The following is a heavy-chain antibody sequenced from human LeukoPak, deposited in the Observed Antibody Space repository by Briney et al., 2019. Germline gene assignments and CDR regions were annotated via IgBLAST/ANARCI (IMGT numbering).Heavy chain of an antibody. J-gene: IGHJ6*03. Sequence: SETLSLTCTVSGGSISSYYWSWIRQPPGKGLEWNGYIYYSVSTNYNPSLKSRVTISVDTSKNQFSLKLSSVTAADTAVFYCARETSQKGTHYMDVWGKGTTVTISS. CDR3: ARETSQKGTHYMDV. V-gene: IGHV4-59*01. D-gene: IGHD3-10*01. CDR1: GGSISSYY. CDR2: IYYSVST.